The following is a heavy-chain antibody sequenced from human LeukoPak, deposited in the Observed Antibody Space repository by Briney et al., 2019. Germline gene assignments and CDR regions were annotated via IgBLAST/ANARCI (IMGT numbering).Heavy chain of an antibody. J-gene: IGHJ3*02. CDR3: AGSYGSGSSI. Sequence: SETLSLTCTVSGGSISSYYWSWIRQPAGEGLEWIGRIYTSRSTNYNPSLKSRVTMSVDTSKNQFSLKLSSATAADTAVYYCAGSYGSGSSIWGQGTMVTVSS. CDR2: IYTSRST. V-gene: IGHV4-4*07. CDR1: GGSISSYY. D-gene: IGHD3-10*01.